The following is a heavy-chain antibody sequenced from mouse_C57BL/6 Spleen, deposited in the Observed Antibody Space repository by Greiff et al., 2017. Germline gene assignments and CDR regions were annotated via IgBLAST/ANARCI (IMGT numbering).Heavy chain of an antibody. CDR2: IYPRDGST. J-gene: IGHJ4*01. D-gene: IGHD3-1*01. Sequence: QVQLQQPGTELVKPGASVKISCKVSGYTFTDHTIHWMKQRPEQGLEWIGYIYPRDGSTKYNEKFKGKATLTADKSSSTAYMQLNSLTSEDSAVYCCARYSSDYYAMDYWGQGTSVTVSS. CDR1: GYTFTDHT. V-gene: IGHV1-78*01. CDR3: ARYSSDYYAMDY.